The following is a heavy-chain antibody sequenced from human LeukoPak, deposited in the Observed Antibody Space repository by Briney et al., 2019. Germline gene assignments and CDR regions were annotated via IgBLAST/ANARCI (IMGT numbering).Heavy chain of an antibody. J-gene: IGHJ3*02. Sequence: SVKVSCKASGGTFRSYAISWVRQAPGQGLEWMGRNIPIFGTRNYAQKFQGRVTIITDESTSTAYMELSSLRSEDTAVYYCARDTRRQSSSGYYLMDAFDIWGQGTMVTVSS. CDR3: ARDTRRQSSSGYYLMDAFDI. CDR1: GGTFRSYA. CDR2: NIPIFGTR. D-gene: IGHD3-22*01. V-gene: IGHV1-69*05.